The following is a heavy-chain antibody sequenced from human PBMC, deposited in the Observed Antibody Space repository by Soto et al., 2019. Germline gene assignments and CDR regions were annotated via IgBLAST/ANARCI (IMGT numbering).Heavy chain of an antibody. CDR3: AREEMATITYYYGMDV. D-gene: IGHD5-12*01. CDR2: ISSSGSTI. V-gene: IGHV3-11*01. Sequence: PGGSLRLSCAASGFTFSDYYMSWIRQAPGKGLEWVSYISSSGSTIYYADSVKGRFTISRDNAKNSLYLQMNSLRAEDTAVYYCAREEMATITYYYGMDVWGQGTTVTVSS. J-gene: IGHJ6*02. CDR1: GFTFSDYY.